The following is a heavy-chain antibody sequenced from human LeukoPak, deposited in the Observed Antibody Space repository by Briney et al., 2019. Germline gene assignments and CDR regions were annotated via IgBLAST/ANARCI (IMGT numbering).Heavy chain of an antibody. J-gene: IGHJ4*02. Sequence: SETLSLTCAVYGGPFSGYYWSWIRQPPGKGLEWIGEINHSGSTNYNPSLKSRVTISVDTSKNQFSLKLSSVTAADTAVYYCARRAGGSGSYRYWGQGTLVTVSS. D-gene: IGHD3-10*01. V-gene: IGHV4-34*01. CDR1: GGPFSGYY. CDR2: INHSGST. CDR3: ARRAGGSGSYRY.